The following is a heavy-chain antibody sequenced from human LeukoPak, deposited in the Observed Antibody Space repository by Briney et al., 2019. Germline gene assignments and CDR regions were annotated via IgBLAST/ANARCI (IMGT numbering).Heavy chain of an antibody. Sequence: GGPLRLSCAASGFIFSSYAMSWVRQAPGKGLEWVSTISGSGGSTYYADSVKGRFTISRDNSKNTVYLQMNSLRAEDTAVYYCAKDRSCINDVRHGDFDYWGQGTLVTVSS. V-gene: IGHV3-23*01. D-gene: IGHD2-8*01. CDR1: GFIFSSYA. CDR3: AKDRSCINDVRHGDFDY. CDR2: ISGSGGST. J-gene: IGHJ4*02.